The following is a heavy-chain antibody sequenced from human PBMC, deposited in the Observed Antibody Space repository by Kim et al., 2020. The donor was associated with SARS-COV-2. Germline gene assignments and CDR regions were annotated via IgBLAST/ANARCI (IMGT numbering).Heavy chain of an antibody. CDR3: VRGGLDC. Sequence: DGSATAYGDSVKGRFTISRDNAKNTLYLQVNSLRAEDTAVYYCVRGGLDCWGQGALVTVSS. D-gene: IGHD3-16*01. V-gene: IGHV3-74*01. J-gene: IGHJ4*02. CDR2: DGSAT.